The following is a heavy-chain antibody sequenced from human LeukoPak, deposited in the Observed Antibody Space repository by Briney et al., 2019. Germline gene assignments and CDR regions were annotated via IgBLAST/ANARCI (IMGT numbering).Heavy chain of an antibody. J-gene: IGHJ4*02. Sequence: SETLSLTCTVSGVSISSYYWSWIRQPPGKGLEWIGYIYYSGSTNYNPSLKSRVTISVDTSKNQFSLKLSSVTAADTAVYYCARQGGYYFDYWGQGTLVTVSS. D-gene: IGHD3-16*01. CDR2: IYYSGST. V-gene: IGHV4-59*08. CDR3: ARQGGYYFDY. CDR1: GVSISSYY.